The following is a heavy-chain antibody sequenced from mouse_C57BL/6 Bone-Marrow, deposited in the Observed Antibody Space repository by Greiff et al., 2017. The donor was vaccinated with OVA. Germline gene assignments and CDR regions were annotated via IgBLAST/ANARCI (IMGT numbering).Heavy chain of an antibody. Sequence: VKLVESGPGLVAPSQSLSISCTVSGFSLTSYAISWVRQPPGKGLEWLGGIWTGGGTNYNSALKSRLSISKDNSKSQVFLKMNSLQTADTSRDYCSGHYDYTGFAYWGQGTLVTVSA. CDR3: SGHYDYTGFAY. CDR1: GFSLTSYA. D-gene: IGHD2-4*01. J-gene: IGHJ3*01. CDR2: IWTGGGT. V-gene: IGHV2-9-1*01.